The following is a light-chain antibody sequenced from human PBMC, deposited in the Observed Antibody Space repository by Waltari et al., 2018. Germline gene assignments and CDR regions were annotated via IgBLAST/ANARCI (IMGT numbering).Light chain of an antibody. Sequence: DIVMTQSPDSLTVSLGERATINSKSSQSVLFSSDNKNYLAWYQQKPGQPPKLLIYWASTRESGVPDRFSGSGSGTDFTLTISSLQAEDVAVYFCQQYYIAQYTFGQGTKLEIK. CDR2: WAS. CDR1: QSVLFSSDNKNY. J-gene: IGKJ2*01. V-gene: IGKV4-1*01. CDR3: QQYYIAQYT.